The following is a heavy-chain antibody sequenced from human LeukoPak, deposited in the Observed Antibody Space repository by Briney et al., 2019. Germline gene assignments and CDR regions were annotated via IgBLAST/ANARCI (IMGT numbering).Heavy chain of an antibody. CDR3: ARVNLGYCSSTSCYELILTSSMGYYYYGMDV. V-gene: IGHV3-23*01. J-gene: IGHJ6*02. CDR1: GFTFSSYA. D-gene: IGHD2-2*01. CDR2: ISGSGGST. Sequence: PGGSLRLSCAASGFTFSSYAMSWVRQAPGKGLEWVSAISGSGGSTYYADSVKGRFTISRDNSKNTLYLQMNSLRAEDTAVYYCARVNLGYCSSTSCYELILTSSMGYYYYGMDVWGQGTTVTVSS.